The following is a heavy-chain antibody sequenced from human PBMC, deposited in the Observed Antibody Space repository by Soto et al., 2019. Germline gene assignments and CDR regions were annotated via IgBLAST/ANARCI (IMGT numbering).Heavy chain of an antibody. J-gene: IGHJ4*02. CDR1: GDSVTSNSAA. Sequence: SQTLSLTCVISGDSVTSNSAAWNWIRQSPSRGLEWLGRTFYRSTWYNEYALSVKSRITIISDIAKNQISLHLKSVSPEDAARYYCARESDVWFFDSWGQGSLVTVSS. V-gene: IGHV6-1*01. D-gene: IGHD3-9*01. CDR2: TFYRSTWYN. CDR3: ARESDVWFFDS.